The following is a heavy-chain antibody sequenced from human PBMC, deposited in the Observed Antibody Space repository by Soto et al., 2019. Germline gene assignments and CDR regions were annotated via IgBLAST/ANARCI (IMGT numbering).Heavy chain of an antibody. D-gene: IGHD1-26*01. J-gene: IGHJ4*02. CDR1: VYTFTTYA. CDR3: ATRSGSYSPLDFDY. Sequence: AALTVSCKTSVYTFTTYAIHWVRPAPGQRPEWMGWINVGRGNTIYAQKFQGRVTMTEDTSTDTAYMELSSLRSEDTAVYYCATRSGSYSPLDFDYWGQGTLVNVSA. CDR2: INVGRGNT. V-gene: IGHV1-3*01.